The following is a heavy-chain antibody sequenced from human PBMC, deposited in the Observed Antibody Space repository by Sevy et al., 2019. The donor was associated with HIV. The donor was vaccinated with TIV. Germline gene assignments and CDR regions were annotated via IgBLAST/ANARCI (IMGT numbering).Heavy chain of an antibody. J-gene: IGHJ4*02. V-gene: IGHV1-18*04. CDR2: ISAYNGNT. CDR1: GYTFTSYG. CDR3: ARDLPTTGYTGFDY. D-gene: IGHD5-18*01. Sequence: ASVKVSCKASGYTFTSYGISWVRQAPGQGLECMGWISAYNGNTNYAQKLQGRVTMTTDTSTSTAYMELRSLRSDDTAVYYCARDLPTTGYTGFDYWGQGTLVTVSS.